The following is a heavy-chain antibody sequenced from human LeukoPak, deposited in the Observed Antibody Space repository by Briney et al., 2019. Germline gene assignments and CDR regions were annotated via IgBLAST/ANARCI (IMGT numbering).Heavy chain of an antibody. D-gene: IGHD3-9*01. V-gene: IGHV4-38-2*02. J-gene: IGHJ5*02. CDR1: GYSISSGYY. CDR2: IYHSGST. CDR3: AREGRYSSGWFDP. Sequence: PSETLSLTCAASGYSISSGYYWGWIRQPPGKGLEWIGSIYHSGSTYYNPSLKSRVTISVDTSKNQFSLKLSSVTAADTAVYYCAREGRYSSGWFDPWGQGTLVTVSS.